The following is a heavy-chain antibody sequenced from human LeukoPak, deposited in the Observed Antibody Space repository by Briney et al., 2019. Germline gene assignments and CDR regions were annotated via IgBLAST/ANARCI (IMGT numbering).Heavy chain of an antibody. V-gene: IGHV3-21*01. CDR2: ISSTSAHI. J-gene: IGHJ3*02. Sequence: GGSLRLSCAASGFTFDDYAMHWVRQVPGKGLEWVSSISSTSAHIFYADSVKGRFSISRDNAKNSLYLQMNSLRVEDTAVYYCTSRYCTTINCYSYDNWGQGTLVTVSS. CDR1: GFTFDDYA. CDR3: TSRYCTTINCYSYDN. D-gene: IGHD2-2*01.